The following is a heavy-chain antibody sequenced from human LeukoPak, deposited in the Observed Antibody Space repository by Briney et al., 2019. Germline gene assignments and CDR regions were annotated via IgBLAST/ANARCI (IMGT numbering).Heavy chain of an antibody. CDR2: ISDSGGST. V-gene: IGHV3-23*01. CDR3: AKDPRRVIAAFDI. CDR1: GFTFSSYA. Sequence: GGSLRLSCAASGFTFSSYAMSWVRQAPGKGLEWVSGISDSGGSTYNADSVKGRFTISRDNSKNTLYLQMNSLRAEDTAPYYCAKDPRRVIAAFDIWGQGTMVTVSS. D-gene: IGHD2-21*01. J-gene: IGHJ3*02.